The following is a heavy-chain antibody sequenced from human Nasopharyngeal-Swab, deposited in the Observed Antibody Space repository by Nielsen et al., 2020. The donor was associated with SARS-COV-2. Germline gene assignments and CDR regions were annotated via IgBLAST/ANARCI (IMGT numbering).Heavy chain of an antibody. CDR3: ARGGWLQIITYFDL. J-gene: IGHJ2*01. CDR2: IWYDGSNK. CDR1: GFTFSSYW. Sequence: GESLKISCAASGFTFSSYWMSWVRQAPGKGLEWVALIWYDGSNKYYADSVKGRFTISRDNSKNTLYLQMNSLRAEDTAVYYCARGGWLQIITYFDLWGRGTLVTVSS. V-gene: IGHV3-33*08. D-gene: IGHD5-24*01.